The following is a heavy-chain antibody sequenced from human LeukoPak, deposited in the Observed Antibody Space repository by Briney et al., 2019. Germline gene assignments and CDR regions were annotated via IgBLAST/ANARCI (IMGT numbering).Heavy chain of an antibody. V-gene: IGHV4-34*01. Sequence: SDTLSLTCAVYGGSFSGYYWSWIRKPPGKGLEWIGEINHRGSTNYNPSLRGRVTISVETSKNQFSLKLSSVTAADTAVYYCAREVRYYDSSGYRDYYYYMDVWGKGTTVTVSS. CDR3: AREVRYYDSSGYRDYYYYMDV. CDR1: GGSFSGYY. D-gene: IGHD3-22*01. CDR2: INHRGST. J-gene: IGHJ6*03.